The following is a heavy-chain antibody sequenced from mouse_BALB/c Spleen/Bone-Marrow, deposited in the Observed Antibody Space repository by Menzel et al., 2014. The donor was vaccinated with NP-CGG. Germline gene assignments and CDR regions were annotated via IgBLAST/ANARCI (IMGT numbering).Heavy chain of an antibody. CDR1: GYTFSSYW. V-gene: IGHV1-9*01. CDR3: AREDYSGSSYGDD. Sequence: QVQLKHSGAELMKPGASVKISCKATGYTFSSYWIEWVKQRPGHGLEWIGEILPGSGSTNYNEKFKGKATFTADTSSNTAYMQLSRLTSEDSAVYYCAREDYSGSSYGDDWGQGTTLTVSS. D-gene: IGHD1-1*01. CDR2: ILPGSGST. J-gene: IGHJ2*01.